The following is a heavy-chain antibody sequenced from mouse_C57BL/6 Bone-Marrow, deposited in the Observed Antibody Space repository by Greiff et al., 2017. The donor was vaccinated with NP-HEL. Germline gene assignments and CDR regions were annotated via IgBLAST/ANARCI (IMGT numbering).Heavy chain of an antibody. CDR3: ARTDYDGSSDLDY. CDR2: LHPNYGTT. J-gene: IGHJ2*01. CDR1: GYSFTDYN. V-gene: IGHV1-39*01. D-gene: IGHD1-1*01. Sequence: VQLQQSGPELVKPCASVKISCKASGYSFTDYNMNWVKQSPGKSLEWIGVLHPNYGTTSYNQKFTGTATLTVDPSSSTAYMQLNSLTSEDSAVYYCARTDYDGSSDLDYWGQGTTLTVSS.